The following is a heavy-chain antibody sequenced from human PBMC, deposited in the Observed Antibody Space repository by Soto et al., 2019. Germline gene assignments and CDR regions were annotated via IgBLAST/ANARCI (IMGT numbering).Heavy chain of an antibody. CDR3: VRDGQCYDTTESFRYYFDN. CDR1: GFTFSSYS. V-gene: IGHV3-21*04. D-gene: IGHD3-22*01. CDR2: ITSSSNYI. J-gene: IGHJ4*02. Sequence: GGSLRLSCAASGFTFSSYSMNWVRQAPGKGLEWVSSITSSSNYIYYADSVKGRFTISRDNAKNSLYLQMKSLRVEDTAVYYCVRDGQCYDTTESFRYYFDNWGQGTLVTVSS.